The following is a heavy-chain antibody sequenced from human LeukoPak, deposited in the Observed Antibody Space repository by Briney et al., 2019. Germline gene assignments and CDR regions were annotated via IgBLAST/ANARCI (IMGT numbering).Heavy chain of an antibody. CDR3: ARDPNPHYYYYGMDV. J-gene: IGHJ6*02. Sequence: PGGSLRLSCAASGFTFSSYSMNWVRQAPGKGLEWVSSISSSSSYIHYADSVKGRFTISRDNAKNSLYLRMNSLRAEDTAVYYCARDPNPHYYYYGMDVWGQGTTVTVSS. CDR1: GFTFSSYS. CDR2: ISSSSSYI. V-gene: IGHV3-21*01.